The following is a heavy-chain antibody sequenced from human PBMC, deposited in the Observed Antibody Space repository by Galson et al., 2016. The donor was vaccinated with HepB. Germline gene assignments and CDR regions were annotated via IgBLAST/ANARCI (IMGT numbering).Heavy chain of an antibody. CDR2: VKSKTNGGTS. CDR1: GFHFSTAW. J-gene: IGHJ4*02. CDR3: TLDGTGP. V-gene: IGHV3-15*01. D-gene: IGHD1-14*01. Sequence: SLRLSCAASGFHFSTAWMGWVRQAPGKGLEWVGRVKSKTNGGTSDYAAPVKGRFTISRDDSKPTLYLQMDSLKTEDTAMYYCTLDGTGPWGQGTQVTVSS.